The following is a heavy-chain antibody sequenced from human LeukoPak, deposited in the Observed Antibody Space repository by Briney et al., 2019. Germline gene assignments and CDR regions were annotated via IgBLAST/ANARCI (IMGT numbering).Heavy chain of an antibody. CDR2: IFQGGGEI. V-gene: IGHV3-23*01. Sequence: GGSLRLSCVASGFTFNTFAMIWVRQPPGKGLEWVSSIFQGGGEIRYADSVRGRFTISRDNSKNTLFLQMNSLRAEDTAIYYCATYRQVMLPFESWGRGTLVTVSS. CDR1: GFTFNTFA. J-gene: IGHJ4*02. CDR3: ATYRQVMLPFES. D-gene: IGHD5-18*01.